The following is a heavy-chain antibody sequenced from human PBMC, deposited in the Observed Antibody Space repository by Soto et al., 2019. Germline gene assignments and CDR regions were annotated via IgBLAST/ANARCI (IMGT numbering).Heavy chain of an antibody. CDR3: ARGAPPAG. CDR2: ISSGSHYM. J-gene: IGHJ4*02. CDR1: GFTFSSYA. D-gene: IGHD6-19*01. V-gene: IGHV3-21*01. Sequence: EVQLLESGGGLVQPGGSLRLSCAASGFTFSSYAMSWVRQAPGKGLEWVSAISSGSHYMYDADSVKGRFTISRDNAKNSLYLQMNSLRAEDTAVYYCARGAPPAGWGQGTLVTVSS.